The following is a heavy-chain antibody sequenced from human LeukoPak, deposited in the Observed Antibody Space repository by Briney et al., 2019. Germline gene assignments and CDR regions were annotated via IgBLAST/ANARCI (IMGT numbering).Heavy chain of an antibody. CDR3: ARDPVGRYFDWLSPGDYYYYMDV. V-gene: IGHV4-61*02. Sequence: SGTLSLTCTVSGGSISSGSYYWSWIRQPAGKGLEWIGRIYTSGSTNYNPSLKSRVTISVDTSKNQFSLKLSSVTAADTAVYYCARDPVGRYFDWLSPGDYYYYMDVWGKGTTVTVSS. D-gene: IGHD3-9*01. CDR1: GGSISSGSYY. CDR2: IYTSGST. J-gene: IGHJ6*03.